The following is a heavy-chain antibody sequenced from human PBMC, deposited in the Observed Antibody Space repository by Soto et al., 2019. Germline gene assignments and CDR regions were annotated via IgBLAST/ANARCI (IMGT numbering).Heavy chain of an antibody. CDR1: GGSISRYY. CDR3: AKIAAAEYNNWFDP. D-gene: IGHD6-13*01. CDR2: IYYSGST. V-gene: IGHV4-59*01. J-gene: IGHJ5*02. Sequence: SETLSLTCTVSGGSISRYYWSWIRQPPGKGLEWIGYIYYSGSTNYNPSLKSRVTISVDTSKNQFSLKLSSVTAADTAVYYCAKIAAAEYNNWFDPWGQGTLVTVS.